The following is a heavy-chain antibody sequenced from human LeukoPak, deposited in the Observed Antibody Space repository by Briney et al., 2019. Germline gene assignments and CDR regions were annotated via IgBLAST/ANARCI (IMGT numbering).Heavy chain of an antibody. Sequence: GGSLRLSCAASGFTFSSYGMHWVRQAPGKGLEWVAVISYDGSNKYYADSVKGRFAISRDNSKNTLYLQMNSLRAEDTAVYYCATSKYSGSYWGQGTLVTVSS. J-gene: IGHJ4*02. D-gene: IGHD1-26*01. CDR3: ATSKYSGSY. V-gene: IGHV3-30*03. CDR1: GFTFSSYG. CDR2: ISYDGSNK.